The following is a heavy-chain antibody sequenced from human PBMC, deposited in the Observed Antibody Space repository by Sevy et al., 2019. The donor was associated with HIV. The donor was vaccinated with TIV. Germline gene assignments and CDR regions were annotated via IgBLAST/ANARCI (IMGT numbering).Heavy chain of an antibody. CDR3: ARGGAAIS. V-gene: IGHV3-7*04. CDR2: IKQDGSDK. Sequence: GGSLRLSCAASGFTFSSHWMTWVRQAPGKGLEWVANIKQDGSDKCYVDSVKGRFTISRDNGKNSLYLQMNSLRVEDTAVYYCARGGAAISWGLGTLVTVSS. D-gene: IGHD3-3*01. CDR1: GFTFSSHW. J-gene: IGHJ5*02.